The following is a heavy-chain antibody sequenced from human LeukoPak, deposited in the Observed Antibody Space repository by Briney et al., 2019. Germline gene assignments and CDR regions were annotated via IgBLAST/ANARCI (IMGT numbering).Heavy chain of an antibody. CDR3: ASLYSGNYP. CDR2: INHSGST. D-gene: IGHD1-26*01. Sequence: SETLSLTCAVYGGSFSGYYWSWIRQPPGKGLEWIGEINHSGSTNYNPSLKSRVIISVDTSKNQFSLKLSSVTAADTAVYYCASLYSGNYPWGQGTLVTVSS. CDR1: GGSFSGYY. V-gene: IGHV4-34*01. J-gene: IGHJ5*02.